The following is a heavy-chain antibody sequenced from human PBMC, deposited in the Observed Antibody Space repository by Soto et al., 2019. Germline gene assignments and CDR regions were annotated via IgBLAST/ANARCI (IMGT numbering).Heavy chain of an antibody. V-gene: IGHV4-34*01. CDR2: INHSGST. CDR1: GGSFSGYY. CDR3: ARGGRWKDDYVWGSHRYTRWCNWFDP. J-gene: IGHJ5*02. D-gene: IGHD3-16*02. Sequence: SETLSLTCAVYGGSFSGYYWRWIRQPPGKGLEWIGEINHSGSTNYNPSLKSRVTISVDTSKNQFSLKLSSVPAADTAVYYCARGGRWKDDYVWGSHRYTRWCNWFDPWGQGTLVT.